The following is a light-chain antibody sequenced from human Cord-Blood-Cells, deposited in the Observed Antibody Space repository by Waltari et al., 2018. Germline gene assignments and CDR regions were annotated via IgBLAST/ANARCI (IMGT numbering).Light chain of an antibody. Sequence: IQLTQSPSSLSASVGDRVTITCRASQGISSYLAWYQQKPGKAPKLLIYAASTLQSGVPSRFSDSGSGTDFTLTISSLQPEDFATYYCQQLNSYLTFGGGTKVEIK. CDR2: AAS. CDR1: QGISSY. J-gene: IGKJ4*01. V-gene: IGKV1-9*01. CDR3: QQLNSYLT.